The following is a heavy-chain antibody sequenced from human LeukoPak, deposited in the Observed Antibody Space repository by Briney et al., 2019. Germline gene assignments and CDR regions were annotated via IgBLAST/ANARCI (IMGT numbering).Heavy chain of an antibody. CDR2: FSGSGDST. Sequence: GGSLRLFCAASGFTFNSYAMSWVRQAPGKGLEWVSLFSGSGDSTYYTDSVKGRFTISRDNSKNTLYLQMNSLRAEDTAVYYCARDRRVGCSFTTCYLFDYWGQGTLVTVSS. J-gene: IGHJ4*02. V-gene: IGHV3-23*01. D-gene: IGHD2-2*01. CDR3: ARDRRVGCSFTTCYLFDY. CDR1: GFTFNSYA.